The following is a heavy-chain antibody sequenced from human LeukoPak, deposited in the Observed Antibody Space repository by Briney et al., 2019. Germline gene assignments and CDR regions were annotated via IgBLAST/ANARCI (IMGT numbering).Heavy chain of an antibody. Sequence: PSETLSLTCTVSGGSIRSSYYYWGWIRQPPGKGLEWIGSIYDSGSTYYNPSLKSRVTISVDTSKNQFSLKLSSVTAADTAVYYCAGLYSSGWYENDAFDIWGQGTMVTVSS. V-gene: IGHV4-39*01. CDR2: IYDSGST. CDR3: AGLYSSGWYENDAFDI. CDR1: GGSIRSSYYY. J-gene: IGHJ3*02. D-gene: IGHD6-19*01.